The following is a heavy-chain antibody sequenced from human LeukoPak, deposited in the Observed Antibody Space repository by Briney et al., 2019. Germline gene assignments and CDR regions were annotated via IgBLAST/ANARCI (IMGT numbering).Heavy chain of an antibody. CDR1: GFTFSDYY. V-gene: IGHV3-11*04. D-gene: IGHD6-19*01. CDR3: ATKQWLAPPPDS. CDR2: ISSSGSTI. Sequence: KAGGSLRLSCAASGFTFSDYYMSWIRQAPGKGLEWVSYISSSGSTIYYADSVKGRFTISRDNAKNSLYLQMNSLRAEDTAVYYCATKQWLAPPPDSWGQGTPVTVSS. J-gene: IGHJ4*02.